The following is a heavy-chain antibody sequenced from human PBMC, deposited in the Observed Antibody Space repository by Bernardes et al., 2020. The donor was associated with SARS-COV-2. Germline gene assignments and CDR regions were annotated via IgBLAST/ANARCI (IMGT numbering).Heavy chain of an antibody. D-gene: IGHD3-10*01. CDR2: INPNSGGT. Sequence: ASVKVSCKASGYTFTGYYMHWVRQAPGQGLEWMGWINPNSGGTNYAQKFQGRVTMTRDTSISTAYMELSRLRSDDTAVYYCARDNMPIYYGSGSYYDNWFDPWGQGPLVTVSS. J-gene: IGHJ5*02. CDR1: GYTFTGYY. CDR3: ARDNMPIYYGSGSYYDNWFDP. V-gene: IGHV1-2*02.